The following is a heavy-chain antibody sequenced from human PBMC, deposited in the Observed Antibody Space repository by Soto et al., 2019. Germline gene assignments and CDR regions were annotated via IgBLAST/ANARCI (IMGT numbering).Heavy chain of an antibody. J-gene: IGHJ4*02. CDR2: IDWDDDE. Sequence: SGPTLVNPSQTLTLTCTLSGFSLATSGVCVSWIRQPPGKALEWLARIDWDDDEFYSTSLKTRLTVSKDISKNQVVLRMTNMDPVDTATYYCARSAVSGGSCKGDYWGQGTLVTVSS. D-gene: IGHD2-15*01. CDR3: ARSAVSGGSCKGDY. V-gene: IGHV2-70*17. CDR1: GFSLATSGVC.